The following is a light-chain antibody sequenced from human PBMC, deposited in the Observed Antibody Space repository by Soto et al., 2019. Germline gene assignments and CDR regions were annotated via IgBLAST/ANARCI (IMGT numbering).Light chain of an antibody. CDR1: QNIKNW. J-gene: IGKJ1*01. CDR2: TAS. Sequence: DIQMTQSPSTLSASVGDRVTIACRASQNIKNWLAWYQQKPGQVPKLLVYTASSLESGVPSRFSGSGSGTDFTLTIGSLQPDDFATYYCHQYNSYSRGTFGQVTKVEIK. CDR3: HQYNSYSRGT. V-gene: IGKV1-5*03.